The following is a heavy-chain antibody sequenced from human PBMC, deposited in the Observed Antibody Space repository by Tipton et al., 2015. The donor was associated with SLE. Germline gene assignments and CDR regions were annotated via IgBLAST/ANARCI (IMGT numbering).Heavy chain of an antibody. D-gene: IGHD3-10*01. Sequence: TLSLTCAVYGGSFSGSFWTWIRQPPGKGLEWIGEITYRGRAAYNPSLMSRVTVSIDTSKNQFSLKLSSVTAADTAVYFCARGLAMVRGDSMDYWGQGTLVTVSS. J-gene: IGHJ4*02. CDR3: ARGLAMVRGDSMDY. CDR1: GGSFSGSF. V-gene: IGHV4-34*01. CDR2: ITYRGRA.